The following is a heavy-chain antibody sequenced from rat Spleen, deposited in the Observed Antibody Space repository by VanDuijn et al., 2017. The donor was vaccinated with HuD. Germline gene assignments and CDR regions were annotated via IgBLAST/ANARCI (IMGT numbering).Heavy chain of an antibody. D-gene: IGHD1-12*02. CDR2: INNAGNT. J-gene: IGHJ2*01. CDR3: ARNYDGTYYSDY. Sequence: EVQLQESGPGLVKPSQSLSLTSSVTGYSITSNYWGWIRQFPGNKLEWMGYINNAGNTNYNPSLKSRISITRDTSKNQFFLHVNSVTTEDTATYYCARNYDGTYYSDYWGQGVMVTVSS. CDR1: GYSITSNY. V-gene: IGHV3-3*01.